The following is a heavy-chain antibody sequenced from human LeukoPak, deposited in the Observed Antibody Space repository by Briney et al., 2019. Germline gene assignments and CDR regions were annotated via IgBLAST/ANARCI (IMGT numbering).Heavy chain of an antibody. D-gene: IGHD5-24*01. CDR1: GYTFTGYY. J-gene: IGHJ4*02. Sequence: ASVKVSGKASGYTFTGYYMHWVRQAPGHGLEWMGRINPNSGGTNYAHKLQGRGTMTRDTSISTAYMELSRLKADDTAVYYCARGDGYNFDYWGQGTLVTVSS. CDR3: ARGDGYNFDY. V-gene: IGHV1-2*06. CDR2: INPNSGGT.